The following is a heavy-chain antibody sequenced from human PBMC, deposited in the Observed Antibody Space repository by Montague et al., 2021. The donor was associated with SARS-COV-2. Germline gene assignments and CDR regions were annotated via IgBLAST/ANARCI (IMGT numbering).Heavy chain of an antibody. V-gene: IGHV4-4*07. J-gene: IGHJ4*02. CDR3: AGGDHPQSASWYFFDT. CDR2: IYSSGNA. CDR1: GGSINYYY. D-gene: IGHD6-13*01. Sequence: SETLSLTCTVSGGSINYYYWHWLRQSAAKGLEWIGRIYSSGNANYSPSLKSRVTMSVDTSQNQFSLKLNSLTAADTAVYYCAGGDHPQSASWYFFDTWGQGALVTVSS.